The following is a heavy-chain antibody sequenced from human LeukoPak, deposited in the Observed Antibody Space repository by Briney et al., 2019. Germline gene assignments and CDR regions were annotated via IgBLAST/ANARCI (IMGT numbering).Heavy chain of an antibody. J-gene: IGHJ6*03. CDR1: GGSISSGSYY. CDR3: ARGYYGSGSYYNGYYYYYMDV. Sequence: SQTLSLTCTVSGGSISSGSYYWSWIRQPAGKGLEWIGRIYTSGSTNYNPSLKSRVTISVDTSKNQFSLKLSSVTAADTAVYYCARGYYGSGSYYNGYYYYYMDVWGKGTTVTVSS. D-gene: IGHD3-10*01. CDR2: IYTSGST. V-gene: IGHV4-61*02.